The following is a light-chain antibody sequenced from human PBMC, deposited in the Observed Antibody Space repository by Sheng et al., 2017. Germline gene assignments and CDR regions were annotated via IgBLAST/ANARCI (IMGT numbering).Light chain of an antibody. CDR2: EVT. V-gene: IGLV2-8*01. CDR1: SSDIGGYNY. Sequence: QSALTQPPSASGSPGQSVTISCTGTSSDIGGYNYVSWYQQHPGKAPKVMIYEVTKRPSGVPDRFSGSKSDNTASLTVSGLEAEDEADYYCSSYTSGSTLVVFGGGTKLTVL. CDR3: SSYTSGSTLVV. J-gene: IGLJ2*01.